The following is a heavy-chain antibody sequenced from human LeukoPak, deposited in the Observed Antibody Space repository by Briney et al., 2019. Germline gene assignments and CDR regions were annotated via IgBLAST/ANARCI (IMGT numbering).Heavy chain of an antibody. CDR3: ARSKPANYYYYYYMDV. CDR2: IYYSGST. V-gene: IGHV4-39*07. CDR1: GGSISSSSYY. Sequence: SETLSLTCTVSGGSISSSSYYWGWIRQPPGRGLEWIGSIYYSGSTYYNPSLKSRVTISVDTSKNQFSLKLSSVTAADTAVYYCARSKPANYYYYYYMDVWGKGTTVTVSS. J-gene: IGHJ6*03.